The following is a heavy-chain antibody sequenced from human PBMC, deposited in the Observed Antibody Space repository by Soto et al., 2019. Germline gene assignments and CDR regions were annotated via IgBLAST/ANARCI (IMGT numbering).Heavy chain of an antibody. CDR1: GGTFSSYV. CDR3: ARDKSPLYFGSSYGMDV. D-gene: IGHD3-10*01. Sequence: QVLLVQSGAELKQPGSSVKVSCKASGGTFSSYVTSWVRQAPGQGLEWLGGISPMFGTPNYAQKFQDRITITADESTSTSYMELSSLRSEDTAVYYCARDKSPLYFGSSYGMDVWGQGTTVTVSS. CDR2: ISPMFGTP. V-gene: IGHV1-69*01. J-gene: IGHJ6*02.